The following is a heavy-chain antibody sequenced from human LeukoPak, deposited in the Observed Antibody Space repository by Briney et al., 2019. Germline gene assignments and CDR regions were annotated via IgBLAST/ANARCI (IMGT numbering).Heavy chain of an antibody. CDR2: ISDSGRRT. CDR1: GFTFSRYA. Sequence: GGSLRLSCAASGFTFSRYAMSWIRQAPGKGLDWVSAISDSGRRTYYADSVKGWFTISRDNSMNTLYLQMNSLRAEGTAVYYCAKRLDGSGNTNFDYWGQGTQVTVSS. D-gene: IGHD3-22*01. V-gene: IGHV3-23*01. CDR3: AKRLDGSGNTNFDY. J-gene: IGHJ4*02.